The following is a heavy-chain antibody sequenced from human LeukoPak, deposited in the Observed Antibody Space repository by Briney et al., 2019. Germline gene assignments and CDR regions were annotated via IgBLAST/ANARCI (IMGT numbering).Heavy chain of an antibody. CDR2: IIPIFGTA. Sequence: SVKVSCKASGGTFSSYAISWVRQAPGQGLEWMGGIIPIFGTANYAQKFQGRVTITADESTSTAYMELSSLRSEDTAVYYCATDIVVVVAVTSNAEYFQHWGQGTLVTVSS. V-gene: IGHV1-69*13. CDR3: ATDIVVVVAVTSNAEYFQH. CDR1: GGTFSSYA. J-gene: IGHJ1*01. D-gene: IGHD2-15*01.